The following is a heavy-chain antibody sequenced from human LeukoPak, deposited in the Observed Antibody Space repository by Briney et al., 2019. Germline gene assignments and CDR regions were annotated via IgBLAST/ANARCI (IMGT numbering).Heavy chain of an antibody. CDR1: GYTFSSYA. D-gene: IGHD3-3*01. Sequence: GGSLRLSCAASGYTFSSYAMTWVRQAPGKGLEWVSGISVSGDSTYYADSVKGRFTISRDNSKNTLYLQMNSLRAEDTAVYYCARQYYDFWSGYYYYFDYWGQGTLVTVSS. V-gene: IGHV3-23*01. CDR3: ARQYYDFWSGYYYYFDY. CDR2: ISVSGDST. J-gene: IGHJ4*02.